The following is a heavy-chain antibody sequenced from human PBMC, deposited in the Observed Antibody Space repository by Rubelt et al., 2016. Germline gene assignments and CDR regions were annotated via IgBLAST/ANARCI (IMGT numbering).Heavy chain of an antibody. CDR3: ARSNGGQGSYFDY. D-gene: IGHD2-15*01. CDR2: IYYSGRT. CDR1: GGSVTSSY. J-gene: IGHJ4*02. V-gene: IGHV4-59*02. Sequence: QVQLQESGPGLVKPSETLSLTCTVSGGSVTSSYWDWIRQPPGKGLEWIAYIYYSGRTKFNPSPRSRVTISVDTSKNQFSLKLSLVTAADTAVYYCARSNGGQGSYFDYWGQGTLVTVSS.